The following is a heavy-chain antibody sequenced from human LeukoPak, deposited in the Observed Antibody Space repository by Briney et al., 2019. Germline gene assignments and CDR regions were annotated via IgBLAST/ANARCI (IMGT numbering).Heavy chain of an antibody. CDR3: ARDPYSGSYNDY. V-gene: IGHV1-2*02. CDR2: INPNSGGT. CDR1: GYTFTSYY. J-gene: IGHJ4*02. D-gene: IGHD1-26*01. Sequence: ASVKVSCKASGYTFTSYYMHWVRQAPGQGLEWMGWINPNSGGTNYAQKFQGRVTMTRDTSISTAYMELSRLRSDDTAVYYCARDPYSGSYNDYWGQGTLVTVSS.